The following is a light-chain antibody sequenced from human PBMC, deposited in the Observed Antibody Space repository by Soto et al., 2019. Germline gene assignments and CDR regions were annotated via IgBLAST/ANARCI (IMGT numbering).Light chain of an antibody. J-gene: IGKJ2*01. Sequence: EIVLTQSPATLSLSPGERATLSCRASQSVSSSLAWYQQKPGQAPRLLIYDASNRATGIPARFSGSGSGTDFTLTISSLEPEDFAVYFCQHFGASPYTFGRGTRLEIK. CDR3: QHFGASPYT. CDR2: DAS. V-gene: IGKV3-11*01. CDR1: QSVSSS.